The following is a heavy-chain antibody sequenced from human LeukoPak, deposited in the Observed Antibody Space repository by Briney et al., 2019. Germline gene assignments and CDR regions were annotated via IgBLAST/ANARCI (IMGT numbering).Heavy chain of an antibody. CDR1: GGSFSGYY. D-gene: IGHD6-13*01. CDR3: ARCSIAAADSFDY. CDR2: INHSGST. J-gene: IGHJ4*02. V-gene: IGHV4-34*01. Sequence: SETLSLTCAVYGGSFSGYYWSWIRQPPGKGLEWMGEINHSGSTNYNPSLKSRVTISVDTSKNQFSLKLSSVTAADTAVYYCARCSIAAADSFDYWGQGTLVTVSS.